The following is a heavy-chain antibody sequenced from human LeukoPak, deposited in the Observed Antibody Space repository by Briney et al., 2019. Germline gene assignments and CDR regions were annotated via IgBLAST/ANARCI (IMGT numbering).Heavy chain of an antibody. CDR2: MNPNSGNT. CDR1: GYTFTTYE. J-gene: IGHJ4*02. CDR3: ARGASRSFDY. V-gene: IGHV1-8*03. Sequence: ASVKVSCKASGYTFTTYEIHWVRQATGQGLEWMGWMNPNSGNTGYVQNFQGRVTIIRTTSINTAYMELSSLRSEDTAVYYCARGASRSFDYWGQGTLVTVSS.